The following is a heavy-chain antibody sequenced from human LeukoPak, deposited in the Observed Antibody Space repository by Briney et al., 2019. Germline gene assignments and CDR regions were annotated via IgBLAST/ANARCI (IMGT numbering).Heavy chain of an antibody. Sequence: SETLSLTCAVYGRSFSGYYWSWIHQPPGKGLEWIGEINHSGSTNYNPSLKSRVTISVDTSKNQFSLKLCSVTAADTAVYYCARGAKSDYDYVWGSYPTAFDYWGQGTLVTVSS. CDR1: GRSFSGYY. J-gene: IGHJ4*02. CDR2: INHSGST. CDR3: ARGAKSDYDYVWGSYPTAFDY. V-gene: IGHV4-34*01. D-gene: IGHD3-16*01.